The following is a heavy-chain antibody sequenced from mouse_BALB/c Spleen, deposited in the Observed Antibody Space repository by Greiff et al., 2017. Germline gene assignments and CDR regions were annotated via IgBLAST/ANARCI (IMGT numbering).Heavy chain of an antibody. D-gene: IGHD2-10*02. CDR1: GFTFSSFG. V-gene: IGHV5-17*02. J-gene: IGHJ4*01. Sequence: EVQVVESGGGLVQPGGSRKLSCAASGFTFSSFGMHWVRQAPEKGLEWVAYISSGSSTIYYADTVKGRFTFSRDNPKNTLFLQMTSLRSEDTAMYYCARLGYGNYVAMDYWGQGTSVTVSS. CDR2: ISSGSSTI. CDR3: ARLGYGNYVAMDY.